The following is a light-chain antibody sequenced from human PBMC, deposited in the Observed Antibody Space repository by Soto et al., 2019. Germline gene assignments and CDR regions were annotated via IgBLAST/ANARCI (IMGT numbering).Light chain of an antibody. CDR2: AAS. V-gene: IGKV1-8*01. Sequence: AIRMTQSPSSFYASTGDRVTITCRASQGISSYLAWYQQKPGKAPKLLIYAASTLQSGGPTKFRGSESGTAFTLTSSCLQSEDFATYSCQQSYSYRLCSFGQGTKLEIK. CDR3: QQSYSYRLCS. J-gene: IGKJ2*02. CDR1: QGISSY.